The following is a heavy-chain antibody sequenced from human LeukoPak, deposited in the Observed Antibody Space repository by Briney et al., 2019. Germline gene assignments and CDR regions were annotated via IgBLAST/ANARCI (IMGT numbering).Heavy chain of an antibody. CDR1: GYTFTGYY. D-gene: IGHD2-15*01. CDR3: ARAEVVAATPWFDP. CDR2: INPNSGGT. J-gene: IGHJ5*02. V-gene: IGHV1-2*06. Sequence: ASVTVSCKASGYTFTGYYMHWVRQAPGQGLEWMGRINPNSGGTNYAQKFQGRVTMTRDTSISTAYMELSRLRSDDTAVYYCARAEVVAATPWFDPWGQGTLVTVSS.